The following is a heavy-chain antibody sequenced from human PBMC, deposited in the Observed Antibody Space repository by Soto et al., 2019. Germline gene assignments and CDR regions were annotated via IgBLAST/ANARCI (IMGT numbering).Heavy chain of an antibody. Sequence: GGSLRLSCAASGFTFSSYAMNWVRQAPGKGLEWVSAISDSGSTYYADSVKGRFTISRDNSRNTLYLQMNSLRAEDTAVYYCAKDSSLNYCSSTSCLYSFEHWGQGTLVTVSS. V-gene: IGHV3-23*01. CDR1: GFTFSSYA. J-gene: IGHJ4*02. CDR2: ISDSGST. D-gene: IGHD2-2*01. CDR3: AKDSSLNYCSSTSCLYSFEH.